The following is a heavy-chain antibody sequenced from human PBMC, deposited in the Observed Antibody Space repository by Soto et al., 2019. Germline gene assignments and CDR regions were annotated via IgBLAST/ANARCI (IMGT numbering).Heavy chain of an antibody. V-gene: IGHV4-4*07. CDR2: IFPNGNT. CDR1: LGYVNTFH. J-gene: IGHJ4*02. Sequence: PSETLSLTCTVSLGYVNTFHWSWVRQPAGKGLEWIGRIFPNGNTDYNPSLKSRVTISVDTSKNQFSLKLTSVTAADTAVYYCARDSKRGYSGYDKLDYWGQGTLVTVSS. D-gene: IGHD5-12*01. CDR3: ARDSKRGYSGYDKLDY.